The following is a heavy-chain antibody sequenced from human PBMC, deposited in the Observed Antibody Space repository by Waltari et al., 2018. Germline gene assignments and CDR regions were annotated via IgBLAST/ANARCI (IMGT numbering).Heavy chain of an antibody. V-gene: IGHV5-51*01. Sequence: EVQLVQSGAEVKKPGESLKISCKGSGYSFTSYWIGWVRQMPGKGLEWMGIIYPGDSDTRYSPSFQGQVTISADKSISTAYLQWSSLKASDTAMYYCSRQEGASRYYYYYGMDVWGQGTTVTVSS. J-gene: IGHJ6*02. CDR2: IYPGDSDT. CDR3: SRQEGASRYYYYYGMDV. D-gene: IGHD1-26*01. CDR1: GYSFTSYW.